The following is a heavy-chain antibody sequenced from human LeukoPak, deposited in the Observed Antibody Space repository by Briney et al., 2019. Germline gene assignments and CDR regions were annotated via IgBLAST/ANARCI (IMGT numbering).Heavy chain of an antibody. CDR1: GYTFTSYD. D-gene: IGHD6-13*01. CDR2: INLYNGNT. J-gene: IGHJ4*02. Sequence: GASVKVSCKASGYTFTSYDINWVRQAPGQGLEWMGWINLYNGNTNYAQNFQGRVTMTADTSTNTAYMELRSLRSDDTAVYYCARVFTGYRSSHLFDYWGQGTLVTVSS. V-gene: IGHV1-18*01. CDR3: ARVFTGYRSSHLFDY.